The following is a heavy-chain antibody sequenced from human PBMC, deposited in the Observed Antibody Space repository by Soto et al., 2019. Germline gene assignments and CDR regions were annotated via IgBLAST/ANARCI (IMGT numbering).Heavy chain of an antibody. J-gene: IGHJ5*02. CDR1: GFTFSSYW. Sequence: EVQLVESGGGLVQPGGSLRLSCAASGFTFSSYWMSWVRQAPGKGLEWVANIKQDGSEKYYVDYVEGRFTISRDNAKNSLYLQMNSLRAEDTAVYYCARSVTTMIRGALDPWGQGTLVTVSS. CDR3: ARSVTTMIRGALDP. D-gene: IGHD3-10*01. V-gene: IGHV3-7*01. CDR2: IKQDGSEK.